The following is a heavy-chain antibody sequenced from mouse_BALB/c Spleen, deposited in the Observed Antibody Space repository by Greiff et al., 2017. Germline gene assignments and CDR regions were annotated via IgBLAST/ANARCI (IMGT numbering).Heavy chain of an antibody. V-gene: IGHV5-9-3*01. Sequence: EVKLMESGGGLVKPGGSLKLSCAASGFTFSSYAMSWVRQTPEKRLEWVATISSGGSYTYYPDSVKGRFTISRDNAKNTLYLQMSSLRSEDTAMYYCARRGYDGYWYFDVWGAGTTVTVSS. D-gene: IGHD2-3*01. CDR3: ARRGYDGYWYFDV. J-gene: IGHJ1*01. CDR1: GFTFSSYA. CDR2: ISSGGSYT.